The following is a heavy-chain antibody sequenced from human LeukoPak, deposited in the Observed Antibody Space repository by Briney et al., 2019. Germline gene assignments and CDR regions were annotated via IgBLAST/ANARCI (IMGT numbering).Heavy chain of an antibody. CDR3: ARLGARQMLEY. D-gene: IGHD4-17*01. CDR1: EFTFSSCW. V-gene: IGHV3-7*01. CDR2: IKQDGGQI. J-gene: IGHJ4*02. Sequence: GGSLRLSCAASEFTFSSCWMSWVRQAPGKGLEWVANIKQDGGQIYYLESVKGRFTVSRDNAKNSLYLQMNSLRAEDTAVYYCARLGARQMLEYWGQGTLVTVSS.